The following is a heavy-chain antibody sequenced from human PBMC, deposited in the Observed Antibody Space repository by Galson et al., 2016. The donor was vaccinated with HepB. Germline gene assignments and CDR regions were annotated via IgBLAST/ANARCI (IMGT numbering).Heavy chain of an antibody. D-gene: IGHD1-7*01. CDR3: AREAYNPTVTGTPTYGMDV. CDR1: GYTFTGYY. Sequence: SVKVSCKASGYTFTGYYIHWVRQAPGQGLQWMGWTNPDSGGTLFAQNFQGWVTLTRNTSINTAYMEVSRLKSDDTAVYYCAREAYNPTVTGTPTYGMDVWGQGTTVTISS. J-gene: IGHJ6*02. CDR2: TNPDSGGT. V-gene: IGHV1-2*04.